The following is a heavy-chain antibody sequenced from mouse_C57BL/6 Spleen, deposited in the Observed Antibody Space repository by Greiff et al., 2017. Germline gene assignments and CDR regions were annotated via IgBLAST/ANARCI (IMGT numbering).Heavy chain of an antibody. V-gene: IGHV5-15*01. CDR2: ISNLAYSI. CDR3: ARHKGGYDYDGGYAMDY. Sequence: EVKLMESGGGLVQPGGSLKLSCAASGFTFSDYGMAWVRQAPRKGPEWVAFISNLAYSIYYADPVTGRFTISRENAKNTLYLEMSSLRSEDTAMYYCARHKGGYDYDGGYAMDYWGQGTSVTVSS. CDR1: GFTFSDYG. D-gene: IGHD2-4*01. J-gene: IGHJ4*01.